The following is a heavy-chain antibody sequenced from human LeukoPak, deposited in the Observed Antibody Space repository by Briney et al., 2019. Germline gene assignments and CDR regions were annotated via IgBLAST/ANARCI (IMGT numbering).Heavy chain of an antibody. CDR2: VSYDGSIK. Sequence: GGSLRLSCAAPGFTFKNYVIHWVRQAPGKGLEWVAVVSYDGSIKYYADSVKGRFTISRDNSKNTLYLQMSSLRAEDTAVYYCAREGYYGSGTPSFYFDFWGQGTLVTVSS. D-gene: IGHD3-10*01. CDR1: GFTFKNYV. J-gene: IGHJ4*02. CDR3: AREGYYGSGTPSFYFDF. V-gene: IGHV3-30*03.